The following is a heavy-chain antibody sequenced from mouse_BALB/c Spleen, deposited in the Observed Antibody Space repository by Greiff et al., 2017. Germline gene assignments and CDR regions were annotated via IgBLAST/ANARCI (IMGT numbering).Heavy chain of an antibody. V-gene: IGHV1-14*01. D-gene: IGHD1-1*01. Sequence: EVKLQESGPELVKPGASVKMSCKASGYTFTSYVMHWVKQKPGQGLEWIGYINPYNDGTKYNEKFKGKATLTSDKSSSTAYMELSSLTSEDSAVYYCARAGYYGSSPYAMDYWGQGTSVTVSS. J-gene: IGHJ4*01. CDR2: INPYNDGT. CDR3: ARAGYYGSSPYAMDY. CDR1: GYTFTSYV.